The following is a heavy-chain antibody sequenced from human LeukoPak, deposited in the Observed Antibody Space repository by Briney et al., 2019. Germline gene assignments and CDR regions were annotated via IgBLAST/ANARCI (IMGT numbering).Heavy chain of an antibody. J-gene: IGHJ6*03. V-gene: IGHV1-69*01. Sequence: SVKVSCKASGGTFSSYAVSWVRQAPGQGLEWMGGIIPIFGTANYAQKFQGRVTITADESTSTAYMELSSLRSEDTAVYYCARGLMVYATDYYYYYMDVWGKGTTVTVSS. CDR3: ARGLMVYATDYYYYYMDV. CDR2: IIPIFGTA. D-gene: IGHD2-8*01. CDR1: GGTFSSYA.